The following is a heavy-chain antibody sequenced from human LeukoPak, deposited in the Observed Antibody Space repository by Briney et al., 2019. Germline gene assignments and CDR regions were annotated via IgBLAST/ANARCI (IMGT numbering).Heavy chain of an antibody. V-gene: IGHV3-33*01. CDR3: ARDAYDFWSGYDWWFGP. D-gene: IGHD3-3*01. J-gene: IGHJ5*02. CDR1: GFTFSSYG. Sequence: GGSLRLSCAASGFTFSSYGMHWVRQAPGKGLEWVAVIWYDGSNKYYADSVKGRFTIPRDNSKNTLYLQMNSLRAEDTAVYYCARDAYDFWSGYDWWFGPWGQGTLVTVSS. CDR2: IWYDGSNK.